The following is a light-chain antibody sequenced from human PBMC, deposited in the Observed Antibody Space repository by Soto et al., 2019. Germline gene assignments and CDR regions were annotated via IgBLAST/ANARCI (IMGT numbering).Light chain of an antibody. CDR2: DAS. CDR1: QSTSNY. J-gene: IGKJ3*01. V-gene: IGKV3-11*01. CDR3: LLRSNWPPLFP. Sequence: EIVLTQSPATLSLSPGERATLSCRASQSTSNYLAWFQHKPGQAPRLLISDASNRATGIPASFSGRGSGTDFTLTISSLQPEDFSVSYCLLRSNWPPLFPFGPGTKVDIK.